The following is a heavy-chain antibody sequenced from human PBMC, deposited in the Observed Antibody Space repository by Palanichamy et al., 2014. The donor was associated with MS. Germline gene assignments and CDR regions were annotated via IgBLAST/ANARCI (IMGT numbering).Heavy chain of an antibody. Sequence: EVQLVESGGGLVKPGGSLRLSCVTSGFNFSIYYMKWVRQAPGKGLEWVSSISSSSEYIKYADSVKGRFTISRDNAKKSLSLQIHSLRVEDTAIYYCARVGGRSMDVWGQGTTVTVSS. CDR3: ARVGGRSMDV. CDR2: ISSSSEYI. V-gene: IGHV3-21*02. CDR1: GFNFSIYY. D-gene: IGHD3-10*01. J-gene: IGHJ6*02.